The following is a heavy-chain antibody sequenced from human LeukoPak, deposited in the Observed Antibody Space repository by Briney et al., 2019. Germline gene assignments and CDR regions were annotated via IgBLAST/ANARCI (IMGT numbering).Heavy chain of an antibody. D-gene: IGHD3-10*01. J-gene: IGHJ4*02. CDR1: GFIFSSYW. CDR2: IKPDGSES. CDR3: PNGKYYYPY. V-gene: IGHV3-7*01. Sequence: GGSLRLSCVDSGFIFSSYWMSWVRQAPGKGLEWVANIKPDGSESYYLDSVKGRFTISRDNAKNSLYLQMNSLRGEDTAVYYCPNGKYYYPYWGQGTLVPVSS.